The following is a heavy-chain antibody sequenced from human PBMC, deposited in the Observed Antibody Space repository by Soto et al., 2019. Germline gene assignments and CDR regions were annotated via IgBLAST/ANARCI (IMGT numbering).Heavy chain of an antibody. V-gene: IGHV1-2*04. D-gene: IGHD2-8*01. Sequence: ASVKVSCKXSGYSFTDYHIHWVRQAPGQGLEWLGRINPKSGGTSTAQKFQGWVTMTTDTSISTASMELTRLTSDDTAIYYCARGDSTDCSNGVCSFFYNHDMDVWGQGTTVTVSS. CDR3: ARGDSTDCSNGVCSFFYNHDMDV. CDR1: GYSFTDYH. CDR2: INPKSGGT. J-gene: IGHJ6*02.